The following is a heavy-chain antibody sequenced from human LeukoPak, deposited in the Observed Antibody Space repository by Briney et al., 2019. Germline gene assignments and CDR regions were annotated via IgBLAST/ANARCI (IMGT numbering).Heavy chain of an antibody. CDR2: INSDGSST. J-gene: IGHJ5*02. D-gene: IGHD5-12*01. CDR1: GFTFSSYW. V-gene: IGHV3-74*01. CDR3: ARDSSGYDTSPYNWFDP. Sequence: GGSLRLSCAASGFTFSSYWMHWVRQAPGKGLVWVSRINSDGSSTSYADSVKGRFTISRDNAKNTLYLQMNSLRAEDTAVYYCARDSSGYDTSPYNWFDPWGQGTLVTVSS.